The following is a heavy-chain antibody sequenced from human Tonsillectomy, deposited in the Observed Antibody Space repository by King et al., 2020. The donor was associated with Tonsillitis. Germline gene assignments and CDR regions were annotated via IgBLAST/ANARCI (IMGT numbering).Heavy chain of an antibody. D-gene: IGHD3-10*01. CDR3: ARSFGTTSRGFDL. CDR2: MNPNSGNT. Sequence: QLVQSGAEVKKPGASVKVSCRASGTTFSSDDINWVRQATGQGLEWMGWMNPNSGNTGFAQKFQGRVTMTRDTSISTAYMELSSLRSEDTAVYYCARSFGTTSRGFDLWGQGTMVTVSS. CDR1: GTTFSSDD. V-gene: IGHV1-8*01. J-gene: IGHJ3*01.